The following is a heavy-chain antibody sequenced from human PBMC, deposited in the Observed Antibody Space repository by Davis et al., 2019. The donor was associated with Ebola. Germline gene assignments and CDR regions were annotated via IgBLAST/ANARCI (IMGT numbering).Heavy chain of an antibody. V-gene: IGHV4-31*03. Sequence: LRLSCTVSGGSISSGGYYWSWIRQYPGKGLEWIGYIYYSGSTYYNPSLKSRATISVDTSKNQFSLKLSSVTAADTAVYYCALARQLVRFYYGMDVWGQGTTVTVSS. CDR1: GGSISSGGYY. CDR3: ALARQLVRFYYGMDV. J-gene: IGHJ6*02. CDR2: IYYSGST. D-gene: IGHD6-6*01.